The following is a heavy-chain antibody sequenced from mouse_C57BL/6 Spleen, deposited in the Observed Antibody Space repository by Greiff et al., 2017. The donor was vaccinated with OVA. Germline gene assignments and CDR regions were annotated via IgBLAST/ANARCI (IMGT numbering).Heavy chain of an antibody. J-gene: IGHJ1*03. Sequence: EVQLVESGGGLVKPGGSLKLSCAASGFTFSSYTMSWVRQTPEKRLEWVATISGGGGNTYYPDSVKGRFTISRDNAKNTLYLQMSSLRSEDTALYYCARQPILLRYFDVWGTGTTVTVSS. D-gene: IGHD1-1*01. V-gene: IGHV5-9*01. CDR1: GFTFSSYT. CDR3: ARQPILLRYFDV. CDR2: ISGGGGNT.